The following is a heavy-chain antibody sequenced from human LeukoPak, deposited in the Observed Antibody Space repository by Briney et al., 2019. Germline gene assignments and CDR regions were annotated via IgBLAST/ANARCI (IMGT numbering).Heavy chain of an antibody. J-gene: IGHJ4*02. V-gene: IGHV4-34*01. CDR2: INHSGST. D-gene: IGHD6-19*01. Sequence: PSETLSLTCAVYGGSFSGYYWSWIRQPPGKGLEWIGEINHSGSTNYNPSLKSRVTISVDTSKNQFSLKLSSVTAADTAVYYCARPERTLGYSSGWYDWGQGTLVTVSS. CDR3: ARPERTLGYSSGWYD. CDR1: GGSFSGYY.